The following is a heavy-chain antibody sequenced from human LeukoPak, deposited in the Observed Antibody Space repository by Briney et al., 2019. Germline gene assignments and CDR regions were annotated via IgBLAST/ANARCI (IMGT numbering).Heavy chain of an antibody. J-gene: IGHJ4*02. D-gene: IGHD5-18*01. CDR1: GFTFSSYA. CDR3: AKMVKAVHFDY. V-gene: IGHV3-23*01. CDR2: ISGSGGSK. Sequence: GGSLRLSCAASGFTFSSYAMSWVSQAPGKGMEWVSTISGSGGSKYYAAAVKGGYTIYRDNYKNRLYRKMNSLRAEDTAVYYCAKMVKAVHFDYWGQGTLVTVSS.